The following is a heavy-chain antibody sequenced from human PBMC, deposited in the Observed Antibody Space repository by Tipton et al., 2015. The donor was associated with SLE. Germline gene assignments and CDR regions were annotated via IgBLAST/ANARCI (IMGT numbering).Heavy chain of an antibody. CDR3: ATDALTGQQLVHFDY. CDR1: GFTFSSYW. CDR2: ISSSGSTI. D-gene: IGHD6-13*01. Sequence: SLRLSCAASGFTFSSYWMSWVRQAPGKGLEWVSYISSSGSTIYYADSVKGRFTISRDNAKKSLYLQMNSLRAEDTAVYYCATDALTGQQLVHFDYWGQGTLVTVSS. J-gene: IGHJ4*02. V-gene: IGHV3-48*04.